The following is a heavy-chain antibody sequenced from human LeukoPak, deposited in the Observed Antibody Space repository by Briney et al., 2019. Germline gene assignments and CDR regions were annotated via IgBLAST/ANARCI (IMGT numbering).Heavy chain of an antibody. Sequence: SQTLSLTCTVSGGSISSGDYYWSWIRQPPGKGLEWIGYIYYSGSTYYNPSLKSRVTISVDTSKNQFSLKLSSVTAADTAVYYCARDLDGRAAAGTDYYYGMDVWGQGTTVTASS. J-gene: IGHJ6*02. CDR1: GGSISSGDYY. CDR3: ARDLDGRAAAGTDYYYGMDV. V-gene: IGHV4-30-4*01. CDR2: IYYSGST. D-gene: IGHD6-13*01.